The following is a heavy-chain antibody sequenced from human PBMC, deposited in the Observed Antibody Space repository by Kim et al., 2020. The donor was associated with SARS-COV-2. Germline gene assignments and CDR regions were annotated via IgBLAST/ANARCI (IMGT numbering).Heavy chain of an antibody. J-gene: IGHJ5*02. Sequence: KFQGRVTMTRNTSISTAYMELSSLRSEDTAVYYCARAGRQLVFFDNWFDPWGQGTLVTVSS. D-gene: IGHD6-13*01. V-gene: IGHV1-8*01. CDR3: ARAGRQLVFFDNWFDP.